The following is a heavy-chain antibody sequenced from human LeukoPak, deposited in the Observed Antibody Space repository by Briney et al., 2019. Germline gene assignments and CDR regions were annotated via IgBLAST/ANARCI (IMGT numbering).Heavy chain of an antibody. CDR2: LYNSGST. CDR1: GASISNYY. V-gene: IGHV4-59*01. Sequence: SETLSLTCTVSGASISNYYWSWIRQPPGKGLEWIGYLYNSGSTNYNPSLKSRVTISVDTSKNEISLKMSSVTAADTAVYYCARGGRGWYNDWFDPWGQGTLVTVSS. D-gene: IGHD6-19*01. J-gene: IGHJ5*02. CDR3: ARGGRGWYNDWFDP.